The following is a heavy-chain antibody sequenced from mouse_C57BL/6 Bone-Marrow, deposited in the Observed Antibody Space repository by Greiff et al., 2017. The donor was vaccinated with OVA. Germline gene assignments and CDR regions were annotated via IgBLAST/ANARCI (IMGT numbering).Heavy chain of an antibody. J-gene: IGHJ3*01. V-gene: IGHV14-2*01. CDR3: DRGQLSPAWFAY. CDR1: GFNIKDYY. Sequence: EVQLQESGAELVKPGASVKLSCTASGFNIKDYYMHWVKQRTEQGLEWIGRIDPEDGETKYAPKFQSKATITADTSSNTAYLQLSSLTSEDTAVYYCDRGQLSPAWFAYWGQGTLVTVSA. D-gene: IGHD3-2*02. CDR2: IDPEDGET.